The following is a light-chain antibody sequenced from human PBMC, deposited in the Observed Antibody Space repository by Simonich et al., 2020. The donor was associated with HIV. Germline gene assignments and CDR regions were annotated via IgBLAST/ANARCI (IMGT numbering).Light chain of an antibody. CDR3: QSYDNSLSGWV. J-gene: IGLJ3*02. CDR2: GNS. V-gene: IGLV1-40*01. Sequence: QSVLTQPPSVSGAPGQRVTISCTGSSSNIGAGYDVHWYQQLPGTAPKLLIYGNSNRPSGVPDLFSGSKSGTSASLAITGLQAEDEADYYCQSYDNSLSGWVFGGGTKMTVL. CDR1: SSNIGAGYD.